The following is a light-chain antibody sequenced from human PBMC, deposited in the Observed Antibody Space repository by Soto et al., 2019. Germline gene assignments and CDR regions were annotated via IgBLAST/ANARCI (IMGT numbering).Light chain of an antibody. J-gene: IGKJ4*01. CDR2: AAS. Sequence: ELVLTQSPGTLSLSPGERATLSCGASQSVNSNSLAWYQQKPGQAPRLLFYAASNRASGVPDRFSASGSGTDFTLTISRLEPEDFGVYPCHQYGSSPLTFGGGTKVEIK. V-gene: IGKV3-20*01. CDR3: HQYGSSPLT. CDR1: QSVNSNS.